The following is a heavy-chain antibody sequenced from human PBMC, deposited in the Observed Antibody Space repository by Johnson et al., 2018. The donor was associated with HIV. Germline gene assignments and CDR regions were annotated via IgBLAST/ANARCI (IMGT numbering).Heavy chain of an antibody. CDR2: ISPSGGST. V-gene: IGHV3-NL1*01. D-gene: IGHD4-11*01. CDR3: AKETRDSRSAFDV. J-gene: IGHJ3*01. Sequence: QVQLVESGGGVVQPGGSLRLSCAASGFTFSSYGMHWVRQAPGKGLEWVSGISPSGGSTYYADSVKGRFTISRDNSKNTLFLQMNSLRPEDTAVYYCAKETRDSRSAFDVWGQGTLVTVSS. CDR1: GFTFSSYG.